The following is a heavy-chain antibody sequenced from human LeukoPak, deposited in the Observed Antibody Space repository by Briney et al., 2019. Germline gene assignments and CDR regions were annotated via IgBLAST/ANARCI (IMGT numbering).Heavy chain of an antibody. CDR3: ARMGPRSYCSSTSCYMSI. J-gene: IGHJ4*02. CDR1: GYTFADYF. Sequence: ASVKVSCKTSGYTFADYFIHWVRQAPGQGLEWMRWINPNSGGTNYAQKFQGRVTMTRDTSISTAYMELSRLRSDDTAVYYCARMGPRSYCSSTSCYMSIWGQGTLVTVSS. V-gene: IGHV1-2*02. D-gene: IGHD2-2*02. CDR2: INPNSGGT.